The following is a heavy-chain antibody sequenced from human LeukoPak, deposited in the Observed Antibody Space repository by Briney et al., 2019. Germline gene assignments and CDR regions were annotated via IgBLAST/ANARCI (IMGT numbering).Heavy chain of an antibody. CDR2: IRSKAYGGTT. J-gene: IGHJ4*02. V-gene: IGHV3-49*04. CDR1: GFTFGDYA. Sequence: GGPLRLSCTASGFTFGDYAMSWVRQAPGKGLEWVGFIRSKAYGGTTEYAASVKGRFTISRDDSKSIAYLQMNSLKTEDTAVYYCTRGTVALCFDYWGQGTLVTVSS. D-gene: IGHD6-19*01. CDR3: TRGTVALCFDY.